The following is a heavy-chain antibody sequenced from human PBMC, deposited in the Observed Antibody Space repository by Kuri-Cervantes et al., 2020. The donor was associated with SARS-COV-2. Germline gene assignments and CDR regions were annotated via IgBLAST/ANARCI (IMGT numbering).Heavy chain of an antibody. Sequence: GESLKISCAASGFTFSNAWMSWVRQAPGKGLEWVSSISSSSSYIYYADSVKGRFTISRDNAKNSLYLQMNSLRAEDTAVYYCARDVAAGRAYYYYMDVWGKGTTVTVSS. CDR1: GFTFSNAW. V-gene: IGHV3-21*01. CDR3: ARDVAAGRAYYYYMDV. J-gene: IGHJ6*03. D-gene: IGHD6-13*01. CDR2: ISSSSSYI.